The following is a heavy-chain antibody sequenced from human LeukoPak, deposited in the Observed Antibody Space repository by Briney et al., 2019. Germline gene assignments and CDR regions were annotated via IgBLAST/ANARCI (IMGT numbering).Heavy chain of an antibody. J-gene: IGHJ3*02. V-gene: IGHV4-30-4*01. Sequence: SETLSLTCTVSGGSISSGDYYWSWIRQPPGKGLEWIGYIYYSGSTYYNPSLKSRVTISVDTSKNQFSLKLSSVTAADTAVYYCARAGYCSSTSCYVSAFTPDAFDIWGQGTMVTVSS. CDR1: GGSISSGDYY. D-gene: IGHD2-2*01. CDR3: ARAGYCSSTSCYVSAFTPDAFDI. CDR2: IYYSGST.